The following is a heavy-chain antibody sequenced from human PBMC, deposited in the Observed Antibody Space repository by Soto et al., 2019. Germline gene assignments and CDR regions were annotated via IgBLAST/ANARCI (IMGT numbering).Heavy chain of an antibody. V-gene: IGHV3-30*18. Sequence: GGSLRLSCAASGFTFSSYGMHWVRQAPGKGLEWVAVISYDGSNKYYADSVKGRFTISRDNSKNTLYLQMNSLRAEDTAVYYCAKDPSPHATRVDYWGQGTLVTVSS. CDR1: GFTFSSYG. J-gene: IGHJ4*02. CDR2: ISYDGSNK. CDR3: AKDPSPHATRVDY.